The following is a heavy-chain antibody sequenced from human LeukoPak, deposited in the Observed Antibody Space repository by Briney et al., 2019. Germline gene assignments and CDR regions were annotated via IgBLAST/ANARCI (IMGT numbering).Heavy chain of an antibody. CDR2: ISGSGGST. CDR3: AKVSVQPGYSSGWSINWFDP. V-gene: IGHV3-23*01. J-gene: IGHJ5*02. CDR1: GLTFSSYA. D-gene: IGHD6-19*01. Sequence: GGSLRLSCAASGLTFSSYAMSWVRQAPGKGLEWVSAISGSGGSTYYADSVKGRFTISRDNSKNTLYLQMNSLRAEDTAVYYCAKVSVQPGYSSGWSINWFDPWGQGTLVTVSS.